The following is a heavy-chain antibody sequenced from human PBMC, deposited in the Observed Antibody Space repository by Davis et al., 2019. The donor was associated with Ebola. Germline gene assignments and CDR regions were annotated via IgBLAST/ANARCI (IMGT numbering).Heavy chain of an antibody. Sequence: PGGSLRLSCAASGFTFSSYGMHWVRQAPGKGLEWVAVIWFDGSNKYYVDSVKGRFTISRDNSKNTLYLQMNSLRAEDTAVYYCARHGSGSYYNDYWGQGTLVTVSS. J-gene: IGHJ4*02. CDR3: ARHGSGSYYNDY. V-gene: IGHV3-33*01. CDR2: IWFDGSNK. CDR1: GFTFSSYG. D-gene: IGHD3-10*01.